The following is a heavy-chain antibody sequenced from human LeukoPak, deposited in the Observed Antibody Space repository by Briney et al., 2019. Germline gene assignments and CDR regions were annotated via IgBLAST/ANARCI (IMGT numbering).Heavy chain of an antibody. J-gene: IGHJ4*02. CDR1: GFPFSSYS. CDR3: AIDPMGPTEYDSPVRDSFDY. D-gene: IGHD3-10*02. CDR2: VLYDGSRK. V-gene: IGHV3-30*04. Sequence: PGGSLRLSCAASGFPFSSYSMHWVRQAPGKGLEWVAVVLYDGSRKYYADSVKGGFTISRDNSENTVWLHVSSLAPNDTAVYYCAIDPMGPTEYDSPVRDSFDYWAQGTLVTVSS.